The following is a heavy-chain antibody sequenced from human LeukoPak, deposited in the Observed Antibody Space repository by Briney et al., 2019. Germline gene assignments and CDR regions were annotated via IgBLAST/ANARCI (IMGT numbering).Heavy chain of an antibody. CDR1: GYTFISYG. Sequence: ASVKVSCKASGYTFISYGISWVRQAPGQGLEWMGWISAYNGNTNYAQKLQGRVTMTTDTSTSTAYMELRSLRSDDTAVYYCARVCIVVVPAASPYYFDYWGQGTLVTVSS. CDR2: ISAYNGNT. V-gene: IGHV1-18*01. J-gene: IGHJ4*02. CDR3: ARVCIVVVPAASPYYFDY. D-gene: IGHD2-2*01.